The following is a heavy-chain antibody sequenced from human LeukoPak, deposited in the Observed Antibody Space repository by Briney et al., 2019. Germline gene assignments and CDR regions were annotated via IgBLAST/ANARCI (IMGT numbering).Heavy chain of an antibody. V-gene: IGHV3-30*04. J-gene: IGHJ4*02. Sequence: GGSLRLSCAASGFTFSSYTMHWVRQAPGKGLEWVAVISYDGSNKYYADSVKGRFTISRDNSKNTLYLQMNSLRAEDTAMYYCARDNGYLQYSSSLDYWGQGTLVTVSS. D-gene: IGHD6-6*01. CDR2: ISYDGSNK. CDR3: ARDNGYLQYSSSLDY. CDR1: GFTFSSYT.